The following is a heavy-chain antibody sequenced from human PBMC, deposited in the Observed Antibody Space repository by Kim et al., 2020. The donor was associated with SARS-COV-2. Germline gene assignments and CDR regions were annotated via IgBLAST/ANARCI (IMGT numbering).Heavy chain of an antibody. CDR1: GFTFSSYW. CDR3: VRSTVATITRWFDP. V-gene: IGHV3-7*05. CDR2: INKDGSDK. Sequence: GGSLRLSCAASGFTFSSYWMNWVRQSPGKGLEWVANINKDGSDKYYVDSVKGRFTISRDNAKNSLYLQMNSLRAEDTAVYYCVRSTVATITRWFDPWSQGTLVTVSS. J-gene: IGHJ5*02. D-gene: IGHD5-12*01.